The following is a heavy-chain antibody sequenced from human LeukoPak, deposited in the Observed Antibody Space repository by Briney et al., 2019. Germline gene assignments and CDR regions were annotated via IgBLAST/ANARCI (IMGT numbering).Heavy chain of an antibody. CDR2: IKEDESEK. CDR1: GFTFSRYW. J-gene: IGHJ5*02. D-gene: IGHD4-17*01. CDR3: AKDLTTVTTQGDH. V-gene: IGHV3-7*01. Sequence: GGSLRLSCTVSGFTFSRYWMSWVRQAPGKGLEWVANIKEDESEKYYVDSVKGRFTISRDNTKNTLYLQMNSLRTEDTAVYCCAKDLTTVTTQGDHWGQGTLVTVSS.